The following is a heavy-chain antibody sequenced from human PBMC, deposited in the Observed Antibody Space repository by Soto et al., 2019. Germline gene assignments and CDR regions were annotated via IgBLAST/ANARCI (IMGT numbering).Heavy chain of an antibody. CDR1: GFIFNNYD. J-gene: IGHJ4*02. Sequence: GGSLSLSCAASGFIFNNYDMHWVRQAPGKGLEWVAVISYDGSNKYYADSMKGRFTISRDNSKNTLYLQMSSLRAEDTAVYYCAKVMTTGWYFVDYWGQGTLVTVSS. V-gene: IGHV3-30*18. D-gene: IGHD6-19*01. CDR3: AKVMTTGWYFVDY. CDR2: ISYDGSNK.